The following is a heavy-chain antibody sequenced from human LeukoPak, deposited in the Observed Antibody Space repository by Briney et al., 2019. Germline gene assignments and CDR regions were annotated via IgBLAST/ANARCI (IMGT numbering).Heavy chain of an antibody. J-gene: IGHJ4*02. D-gene: IGHD3-3*01. CDR1: GGAFSSYA. CDR2: IIPIFGTA. CDR3: ARYDFWSGYNYAVDY. V-gene: IGHV1-69*01. Sequence: VASVKVSCKASGGAFSSYAISWVRQAPGQGLEWMGGIIPIFGTANYAQKFLGRVTITADESTSTAYMELSSLRSEDTALYYCARYDFWSGYNYAVDYWGQGTLVTVSS.